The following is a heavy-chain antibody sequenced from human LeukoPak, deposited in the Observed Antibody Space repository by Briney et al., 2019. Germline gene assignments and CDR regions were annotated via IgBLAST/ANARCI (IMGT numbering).Heavy chain of an antibody. CDR3: ARYGGSPSNYFDY. D-gene: IGHD1-26*01. Sequence: SETLSLTCTVSGGSISSYYWSWIRQPPGKGLEWIGYVYYSGTTKYNPSLESRVTISVDTSKNQLSLRLSSVTAADTAVYYCARYGGSPSNYFDYWGQGTLVTVSA. J-gene: IGHJ4*02. CDR2: VYYSGTT. CDR1: GGSISSYY. V-gene: IGHV4-59*08.